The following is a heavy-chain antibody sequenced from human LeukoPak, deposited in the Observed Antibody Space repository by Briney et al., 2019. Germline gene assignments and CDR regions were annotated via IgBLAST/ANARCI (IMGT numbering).Heavy chain of an antibody. D-gene: IGHD6-6*01. Sequence: SETLSLTCTVSGGSISSGSYYWSWIRQPAGKGLEWIGRIYTSGSTNYNPSLKSRVTISVDTSKNQFSLKLSSVTAADTAVYYCARGYSSSSGAVYFDYWGQGTLVTVSS. CDR1: GGSISSGSYY. CDR2: IYTSGST. V-gene: IGHV4-61*02. CDR3: ARGYSSSSGAVYFDY. J-gene: IGHJ4*02.